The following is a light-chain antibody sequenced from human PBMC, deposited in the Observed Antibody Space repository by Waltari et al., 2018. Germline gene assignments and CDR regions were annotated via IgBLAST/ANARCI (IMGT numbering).Light chain of an antibody. J-gene: IGLJ3*02. Sequence: SSELTQGPPVSVALGQTVRITCQGDSVRNHYASWYQQKPGQAPILVIHDKNNRPAGIPDRFSGSSSGDPASVTITGARAEDEADYYCNSGDSSAFRWVFGAGTRLTVL. CDR2: DKN. CDR1: SVRNHY. CDR3: NSGDSSAFRWV. V-gene: IGLV3-19*01.